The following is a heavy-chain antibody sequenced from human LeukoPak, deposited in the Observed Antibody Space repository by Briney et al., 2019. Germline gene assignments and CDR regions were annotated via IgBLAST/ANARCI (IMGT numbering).Heavy chain of an antibody. J-gene: IGHJ3*02. CDR3: ARFRVPAAIDDAFDI. D-gene: IGHD2-2*01. V-gene: IGHV3-48*04. CDR1: GFTFSSYS. CDR2: ISSSSSTI. Sequence: GGSLRLSCAVSGFTFSSYSMNWVRQAPGKGLEWVSYISSSSSTIYYADSVKGRYTISRDNAKKSLYLQMNSLRAEDTAVYYCARFRVPAAIDDAFDIWGQGTMVNVSS.